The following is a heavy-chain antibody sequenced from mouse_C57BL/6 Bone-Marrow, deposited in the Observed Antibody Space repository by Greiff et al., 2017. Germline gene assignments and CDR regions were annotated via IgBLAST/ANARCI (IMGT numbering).Heavy chain of an antibody. CDR2: ISNGGGST. Sequence: EVNLVESGGGLVQPGGSLKLSCAASGFTFSDYYMYWVRQTPEKRLEWVAYISNGGGSTYYPDTVKGRFTISRDNAKNTLYLQMSRLKSEDTAMYYCARHGWAFDYWGQGTTLTVSS. CDR3: ARHGWAFDY. CDR1: GFTFSDYY. D-gene: IGHD3-3*01. J-gene: IGHJ2*01. V-gene: IGHV5-12*01.